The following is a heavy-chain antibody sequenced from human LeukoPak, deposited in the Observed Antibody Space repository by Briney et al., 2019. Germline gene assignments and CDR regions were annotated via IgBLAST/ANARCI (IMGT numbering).Heavy chain of an antibody. D-gene: IGHD5-24*01. Sequence: SVKVSCXASGGTFSSYTISWVRQAPGQGLEWMARIIPILGIANYAQKFQGRVTITADKSTSTAYMELSSLRSEDTAVYYCAREDGYNPGFDYWGQGTLVTVSS. V-gene: IGHV1-69*04. CDR2: IIPILGIA. CDR3: AREDGYNPGFDY. J-gene: IGHJ4*02. CDR1: GGTFSSYT.